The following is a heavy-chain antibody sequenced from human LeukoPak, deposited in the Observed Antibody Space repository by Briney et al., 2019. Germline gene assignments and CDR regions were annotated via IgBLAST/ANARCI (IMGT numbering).Heavy chain of an antibody. D-gene: IGHD2-2*02. CDR3: ARVGTYCSSTSSYIGGYNWFDP. Sequence: SQTLSLTCAISGDSVSSNSAAWNWIWQSPSRGLERLGRTYYRSKRYNDYAVSVKSRITINPDTSENQFSLQLNSVTPEDTAVYYCARVGTYCSSTSSYIGGYNWFDPWGQGTLVTVSS. CDR1: GDSVSSNSAA. V-gene: IGHV6-1*01. CDR2: TYYRSKRYN. J-gene: IGHJ5*02.